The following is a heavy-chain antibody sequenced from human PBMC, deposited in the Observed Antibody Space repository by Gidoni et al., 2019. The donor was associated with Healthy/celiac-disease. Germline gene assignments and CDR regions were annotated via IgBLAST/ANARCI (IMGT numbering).Heavy chain of an antibody. CDR3: AREGGRYYDFWSGFFDY. J-gene: IGHJ4*02. V-gene: IGHV3-33*01. D-gene: IGHD3-3*01. CDR1: GFTFSSYG. Sequence: QVQLVESGGGVVQPGRSLRLSCAASGFTFSSYGMHWVRQAPGTGLEWVAVIWYDGSNKYYADSVKGRFTISRDNSKNTLYLQMNSLRAEDTAVYYCAREGGRYYDFWSGFFDYWGQGTLVTVSS. CDR2: IWYDGSNK.